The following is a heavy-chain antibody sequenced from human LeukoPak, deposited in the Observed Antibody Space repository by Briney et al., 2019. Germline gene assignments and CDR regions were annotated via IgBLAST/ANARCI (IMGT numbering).Heavy chain of an antibody. CDR3: AREAGSSGWYGVHYFDY. CDR1: GGPFSHYY. Sequence: SETLSLTCAVSGGPFSHYYWNWIRQSPGKGREWIGEITHTRRTNYNPVLRSRVTISVDTSRNQFSLKLRSMTAEDTAVYYCAREAGSSGWYGVHYFDYWGQGTLVTVSS. D-gene: IGHD6-19*01. V-gene: IGHV4-34*01. CDR2: ITHTRRT. J-gene: IGHJ4*02.